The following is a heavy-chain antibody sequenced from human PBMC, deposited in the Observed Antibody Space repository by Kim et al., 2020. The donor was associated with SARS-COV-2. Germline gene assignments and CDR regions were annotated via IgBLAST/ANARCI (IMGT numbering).Heavy chain of an antibody. J-gene: IGHJ3*02. D-gene: IGHD6-13*01. Sequence: ASVKVSCKASGYTFTSYAMNWVRQAPGQGLEWMGWINTNTGNPTYAQGFTGRFVFSLDTSVSTAYLQISSLKAEDTAVYYCAREEGSSWYEDLAFDIWGQGTMVTVSS. V-gene: IGHV7-4-1*02. CDR2: INTNTGNP. CDR3: AREEGSSWYEDLAFDI. CDR1: GYTFTSYA.